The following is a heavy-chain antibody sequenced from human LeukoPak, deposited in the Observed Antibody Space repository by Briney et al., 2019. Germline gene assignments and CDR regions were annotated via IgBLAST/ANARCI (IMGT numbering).Heavy chain of an antibody. CDR1: VFTFSDYY. CDR3: ARSPPYSKLRFDP. Sequence: GGSLRLSCAASVFTFSDYYMSWVRQAPGKGLEWIAYISTDSRSADYADSVKGRFTISRDNAKNSLYLQINSLRAEDTAVYYCARSPPYSKLRFDPWGQGTLVTVSS. D-gene: IGHD6-13*01. V-gene: IGHV3-11*03. CDR2: ISTDSRSA. J-gene: IGHJ5*02.